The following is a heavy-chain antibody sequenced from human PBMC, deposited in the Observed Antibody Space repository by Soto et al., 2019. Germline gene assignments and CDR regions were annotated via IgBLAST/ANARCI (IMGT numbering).Heavy chain of an antibody. CDR2: MNPNSGNT. V-gene: IGHV1-8*02. J-gene: IGHJ3*02. D-gene: IGHD2-2*01. Sequence: ASVKVSCKASGYTFTSYDINWVRQATGQGLEWMGWMNPNSGNTGYAQKFQGRVTMTRNTSISTAYMELSSLRSEDTAVYYFARGTVRRIVVVPAANDAFDIWGQGTMVTVSS. CDR1: GYTFTSYD. CDR3: ARGTVRRIVVVPAANDAFDI.